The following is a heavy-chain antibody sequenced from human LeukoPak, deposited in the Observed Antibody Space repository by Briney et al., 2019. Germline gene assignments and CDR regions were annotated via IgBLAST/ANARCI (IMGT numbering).Heavy chain of an antibody. J-gene: IGHJ2*01. V-gene: IGHV1-69*13. CDR2: IIPIFGTA. D-gene: IGHD3-3*01. Sequence: GASVKVSCKASGGTFSSYAISWVRQAPGQGLEWMGGIIPIFGTANYAQKFQGRVTITADESTSTAYMELSSLRSEDTAVYYCARVVLRFLEWSMEYFDLWGRGTLVTVSS. CDR1: GGTFSSYA. CDR3: ARVVLRFLEWSMEYFDL.